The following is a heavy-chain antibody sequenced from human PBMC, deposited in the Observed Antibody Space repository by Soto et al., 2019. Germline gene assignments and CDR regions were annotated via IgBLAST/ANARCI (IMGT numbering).Heavy chain of an antibody. CDR2: INHSGST. D-gene: IGHD6-13*01. Sequence: SETLSLTCAVHGGSFSGYYWSWIRQPPGKGLEWIGEINHSGSTNYNPSLKSRVTISVDTSKNQFSLKLSSVTAADTAVYYCATRDYIAAAANCFDSWGQGTLVTVSS. CDR3: ATRDYIAAAANCFDS. J-gene: IGHJ5*01. V-gene: IGHV4-34*01. CDR1: GGSFSGYY.